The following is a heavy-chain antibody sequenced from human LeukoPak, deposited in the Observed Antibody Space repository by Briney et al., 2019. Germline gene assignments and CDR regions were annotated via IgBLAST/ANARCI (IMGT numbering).Heavy chain of an antibody. V-gene: IGHV3-23*01. CDR2: ISGSGGST. Sequence: GGSLGLSCAASGFTFSSYAMSWVRQAPGKGLEWVSAISGSGGSTYYADSVKGRFTISRDNSKNTLYLLMNSLRAEDTAVYYCAKSMGIAVAGTLSFDYWGQGTLVTVSS. CDR3: AKSMGIAVAGTLSFDY. D-gene: IGHD6-19*01. J-gene: IGHJ4*02. CDR1: GFTFSSYA.